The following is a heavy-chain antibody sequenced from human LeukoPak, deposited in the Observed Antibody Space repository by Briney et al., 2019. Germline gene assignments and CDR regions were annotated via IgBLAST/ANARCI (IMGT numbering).Heavy chain of an antibody. CDR1: GFTFSNYA. V-gene: IGHV3-23*01. J-gene: IGHJ4*02. CDR3: ARGLRWRDY. Sequence: GSLRLPCAASGFTFSNYALSWVRQAPGKELGWVSSIAGSGGSTYYADSVKGRFTISRDNSKNTLYLQMNSLQADDTAVYYCARGLRWRDYWGQGTLVTVSS. CDR2: IAGSGGST. D-gene: IGHD4-23*01.